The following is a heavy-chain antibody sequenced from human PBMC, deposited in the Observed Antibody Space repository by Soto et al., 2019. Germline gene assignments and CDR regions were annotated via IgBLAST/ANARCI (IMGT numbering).Heavy chain of an antibody. CDR2: INPSGGST. J-gene: IGHJ6*02. D-gene: IGHD6-19*01. CDR1: GYTFTSYY. V-gene: IGHV1-46*01. CDR3: ARVGVAVANIYYYGMDV. Sequence: ASVKVSCKASGYTFTSYYMHWVRQAPGQGLEWMGIINPSGGSTSYAQKFQGRVTMTRDTSTSTVYMELSSLRSEDTAVYYCARVGVAVANIYYYGMDVWGPGTTVTVSS.